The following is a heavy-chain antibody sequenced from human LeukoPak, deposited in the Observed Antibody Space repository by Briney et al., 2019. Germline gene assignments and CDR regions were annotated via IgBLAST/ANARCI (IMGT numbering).Heavy chain of an antibody. V-gene: IGHV1-58*02. J-gene: IGHJ3*02. CDR2: IVVGSGNT. CDR3: AADMFVYYDRSGDAFDI. D-gene: IGHD3-22*01. Sequence: GASVKVSCKASGLTFTSSAMQWVRQARGQRLEWIGWIVVGSGNTNYAQKFQERVTITRDMSTSTAYMKLSSLRSEDTAVYYCAADMFVYYDRSGDAFDIWGQGTMVTVSS. CDR1: GLTFTSSA.